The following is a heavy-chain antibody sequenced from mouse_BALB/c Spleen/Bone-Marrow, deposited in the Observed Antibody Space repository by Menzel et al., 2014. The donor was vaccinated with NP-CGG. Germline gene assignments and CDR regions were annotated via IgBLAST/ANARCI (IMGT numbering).Heavy chain of an antibody. J-gene: IGHJ4*01. D-gene: IGHD3-2*02. CDR2: IWSGGST. CDR3: ASQAYLCLDY. V-gene: IGHV2-2*02. Sequence: VKLVESGPGLVQPSQSLSITCTVSGFSLTSYGVHWVRQSPGKGLEWLGVIWSGGSTDYNAAFISRLSIGKDNSKSQVFFKMNSLQANDTAIYYCASQAYLCLDYWGQGTSVTVSS. CDR1: GFSLTSYG.